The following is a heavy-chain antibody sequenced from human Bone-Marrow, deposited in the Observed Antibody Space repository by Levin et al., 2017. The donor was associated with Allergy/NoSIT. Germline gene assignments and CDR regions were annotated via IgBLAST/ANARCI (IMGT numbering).Heavy chain of an antibody. Sequence: GGSLRLSCAASGFTFSRYSMNWVRQAPGKGLEWISFISSSSNRMYYADAVKGRFTISRDNARNSLYLQMDSLRAEDTAVYYCARDPDWGDHGDYVDYWGQGTLVTVSS. D-gene: IGHD4-17*01. CDR3: ARDPDWGDHGDYVDY. CDR2: ISSSSNRM. CDR1: GFTFSRYS. V-gene: IGHV3-48*01. J-gene: IGHJ4*02.